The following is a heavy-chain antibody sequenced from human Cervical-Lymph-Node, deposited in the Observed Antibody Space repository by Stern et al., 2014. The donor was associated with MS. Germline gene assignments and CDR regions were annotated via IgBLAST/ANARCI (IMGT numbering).Heavy chain of an antibody. V-gene: IGHV3-33*06. CDR2: IWHDGSNK. D-gene: IGHD2-21*02. CDR3: AKDGDKTAYGMDV. Sequence: LVASGGGVVQPGRSLRLSCVASGFTFSSHGMHWVRQAPGKGLERLAVIWHDGSNKYYADSVKGRFTISRDNSKNTLFLQMNSLRAEDTAIYYCAKDGDKTAYGMDVWGQGTTVTVSS. CDR1: GFTFSSHG. J-gene: IGHJ6*02.